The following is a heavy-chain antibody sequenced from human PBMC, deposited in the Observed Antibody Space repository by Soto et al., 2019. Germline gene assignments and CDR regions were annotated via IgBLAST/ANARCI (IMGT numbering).Heavy chain of an antibody. D-gene: IGHD3-22*01. CDR2: IYYSGST. V-gene: IGHV4-59*01. J-gene: IGHJ4*02. CDR1: GGSISSYY. Sequence: SETLSLTCTVSGGSISSYYWSWIRQPPGKGLEWIGYIYYSGSTNYNPSLKSRVTISVDTSKNQFSLKLSSVTAADTAVYYCARDFGSSGYYFAYWGQGTLVTVSS. CDR3: ARDFGSSGYYFAY.